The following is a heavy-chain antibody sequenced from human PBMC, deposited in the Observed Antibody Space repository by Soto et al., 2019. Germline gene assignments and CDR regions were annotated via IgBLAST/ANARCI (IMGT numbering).Heavy chain of an antibody. Sequence: QVQLVQSGAEVKKPGASVKVSCKASGYTFVNYDISWVRQAPGQGLEWMGWISVYNGNTNYAQKVQGRVTMTTDTSTSTAYMELMSLRSDDTAVYYCARRVVVLTSDWFDPWGPGTLVTVSS. CDR3: ARRVVVLTSDWFDP. CDR2: ISVYNGNT. D-gene: IGHD2-15*01. J-gene: IGHJ5*02. V-gene: IGHV1-18*01. CDR1: GYTFVNYD.